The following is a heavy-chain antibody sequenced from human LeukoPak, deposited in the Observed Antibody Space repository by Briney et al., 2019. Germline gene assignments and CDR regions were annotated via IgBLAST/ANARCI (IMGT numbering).Heavy chain of an antibody. CDR3: ARHAQAAAGTFDY. CDR1: GGSISSSSYY. D-gene: IGHD6-13*01. Sequence: PSETLSLTCTVSGGSISSSSYYWGWIRQPPGKGLEWIGSIYYSGSTYYNPSLKSRVTISVDRSKNQFSLKLSSVTAADTAVYYCARHAQAAAGTFDYWGQGTLVTVSS. J-gene: IGHJ4*02. V-gene: IGHV4-39*07. CDR2: IYYSGST.